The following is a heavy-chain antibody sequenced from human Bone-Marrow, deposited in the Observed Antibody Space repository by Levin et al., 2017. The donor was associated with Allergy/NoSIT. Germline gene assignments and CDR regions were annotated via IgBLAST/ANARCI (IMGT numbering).Heavy chain of an antibody. CDR1: GGSISSGDYY. Sequence: ASETLSLTCTVSGGSISSGDYYWSWIRQPPGKGLEWIGYIYYSGSTYYNPSLKSRVTISVDTSKNQFSLKLSSVTAADTAVYYCARATGTTSLSFDYWGQGTLVTVSS. J-gene: IGHJ4*02. CDR2: IYYSGST. CDR3: ARATGTTSLSFDY. D-gene: IGHD1-1*01. V-gene: IGHV4-30-4*01.